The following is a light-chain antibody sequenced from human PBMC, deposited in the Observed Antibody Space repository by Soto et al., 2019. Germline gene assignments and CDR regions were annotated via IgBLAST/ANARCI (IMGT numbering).Light chain of an antibody. V-gene: IGKV3-15*01. J-gene: IGKJ2*01. CDR3: RQNKNWPLMYP. CDR1: QSVSSN. CDR2: GAS. Sequence: EIVVTQSPATLSVSPGERATLSCRASQSVSSNLAWYQQKPGQAPRLLIYGASTRAAGIPARFSGSGSGTDFTLTISSLKSKDFEIYYCRQNKNWPLMYPFGQGTRLRSN.